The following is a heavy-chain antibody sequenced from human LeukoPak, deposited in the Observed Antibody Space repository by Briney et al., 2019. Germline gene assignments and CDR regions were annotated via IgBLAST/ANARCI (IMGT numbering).Heavy chain of an antibody. J-gene: IGHJ4*02. V-gene: IGHV5-51*01. D-gene: IGHD4-17*01. Sequence: GESLKISCKGSGYSFTSYWIGWVRQIPGRGLEWMGIIYPDDSDTGYSPSFQGQVTISVDKSITTASLHWSSLKASDTAIYYCARRGIGSYGDSFDYWGQGALVTVSS. CDR2: IYPDDSDT. CDR3: ARRGIGSYGDSFDY. CDR1: GYSFTSYW.